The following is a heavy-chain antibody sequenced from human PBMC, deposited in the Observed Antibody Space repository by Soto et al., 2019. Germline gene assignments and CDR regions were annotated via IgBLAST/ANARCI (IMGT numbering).Heavy chain of an antibody. CDR1: GFTFSSYD. J-gene: IGHJ4*02. CDR2: IGTAGDT. V-gene: IGHV3-13*01. CDR3: ARARGVAAAGSFDY. D-gene: IGHD6-13*01. Sequence: GESLKISCAASGFTFSSYDMHWVRQATGKGLEWVSAIGTAGDTYYPGSVKGRFTISRENAKNSLYLQMNSLRAGDTAVYYCARARGVAAAGSFDYWGQGTLVTVSS.